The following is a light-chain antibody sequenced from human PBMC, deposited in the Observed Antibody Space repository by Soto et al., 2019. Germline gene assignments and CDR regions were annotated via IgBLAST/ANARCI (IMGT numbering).Light chain of an antibody. CDR1: QTIDSW. J-gene: IGKJ1*01. CDR2: KAS. V-gene: IGKV1-5*03. CDR3: QQYNSYPT. Sequence: DIQMTQSPSTLSASVVDRVTITCRASQTIDSWLAWYQQRPGKPPNLLIYKASTLANGVPSRFSGSASGTEFTLTISSLQPDDFATYYCQQYNSYPTFGQGTKVDIK.